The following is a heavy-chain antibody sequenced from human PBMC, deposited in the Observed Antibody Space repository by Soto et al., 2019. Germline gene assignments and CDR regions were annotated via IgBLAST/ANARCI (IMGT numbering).Heavy chain of an antibody. CDR2: MYYSGSA. J-gene: IGHJ4*02. Sequence: QVQLQESGPGLVKPSETLSLTCTVSGGSTSSYYWSWIRQPPGKGLELIGYMYYSGSANYNPSRKSRVTISVDTSKNQFSLKLSSVTAADTAVYYCARAYSYGYGLYFDYWGQGTLVTVSS. V-gene: IGHV4-59*08. CDR3: ARAYSYGYGLYFDY. CDR1: GGSTSSYY. D-gene: IGHD5-18*01.